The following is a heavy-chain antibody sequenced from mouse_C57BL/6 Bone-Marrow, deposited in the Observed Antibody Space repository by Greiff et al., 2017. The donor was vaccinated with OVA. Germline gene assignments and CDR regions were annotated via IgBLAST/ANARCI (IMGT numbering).Heavy chain of an antibody. Sequence: QVQLQQPGAELVRPGSSVKLSCKASGYTFTSYWMDWVKQRPGQGLEWIGNIYPSDSETHYNQKFKDKATLTVEKSSSTAYMQLSRLTSDDSAVYSCARRRAPYFDYWGQGTTLTVSS. CDR1: GYTFTSYW. J-gene: IGHJ2*01. CDR2: IYPSDSET. V-gene: IGHV1-61*01. D-gene: IGHD3-3*01. CDR3: ARRRAPYFDY.